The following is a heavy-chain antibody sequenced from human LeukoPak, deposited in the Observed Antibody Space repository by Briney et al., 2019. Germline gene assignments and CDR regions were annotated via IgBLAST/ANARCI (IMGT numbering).Heavy chain of an antibody. V-gene: IGHV4-59*01. D-gene: IGHD2-21*02. CDR2: IHYSGST. CDR3: ARVAYCGGDCYYFDY. J-gene: IGHJ4*02. CDR1: GGSISSYY. Sequence: KSSETLSLTCTVSGGSISSYYWSWIRQPPGKELEWIGYIHYSGSTNYNPSLKSRVTMSVGTSKNQFSLKLSSVTAADTAVYYCARVAYCGGDCYYFDYWGQGTLVTVSS.